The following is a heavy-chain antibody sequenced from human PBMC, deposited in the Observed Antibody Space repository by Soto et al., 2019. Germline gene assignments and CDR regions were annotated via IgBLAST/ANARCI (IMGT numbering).Heavy chain of an antibody. CDR1: GISLSSAW. CDR2: IKSKTDGGTT. D-gene: IGHD2-21*01. V-gene: IGHV3-15*01. J-gene: IGHJ5*02. Sequence: LRLSCAASGISLSSAWMDWVRQAPGKGLEWVGRIKSKTDGGTTDFAAPVKGRFTISRDDSGNTLFLQLNNLETEDTAMYYCASARHIGPWGQGTLVTVSS. CDR3: ASARHIGP.